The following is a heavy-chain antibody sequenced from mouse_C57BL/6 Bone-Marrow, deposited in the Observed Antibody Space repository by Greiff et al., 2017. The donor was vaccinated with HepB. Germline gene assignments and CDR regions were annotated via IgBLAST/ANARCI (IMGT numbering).Heavy chain of an antibody. V-gene: IGHV5-17*01. Sequence: EVKVGESGGGLVKPGGSLKLSCAASGFTFSDYGMHWVRQAPEKGLEWVAYISSGSSTIYYADTVKGRFTISRDNAKNTLFLQMTSLRSEDTAMYYCARQVYDYDGYYFDYWGQGTTLTVSS. J-gene: IGHJ2*01. CDR1: GFTFSDYG. D-gene: IGHD2-4*01. CDR2: ISSGSSTI. CDR3: ARQVYDYDGYYFDY.